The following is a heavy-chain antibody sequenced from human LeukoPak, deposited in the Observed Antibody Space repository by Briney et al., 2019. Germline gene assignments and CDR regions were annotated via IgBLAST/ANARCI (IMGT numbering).Heavy chain of an antibody. V-gene: IGHV4-30-2*01. Sequence: SETLSLTCAVSGGSISSGGYSWSWIRQPPGKGLEWIGYIYHSGSTYYNPSLKSRVTISVDRSKNQFSLKLSSVTAADTAVYYCARGPLNFVVVPAAVYYYYGMDVWGQGTTVTVSS. J-gene: IGHJ6*02. D-gene: IGHD2-2*01. CDR1: GGSISSGGYS. CDR2: IYHSGST. CDR3: ARGPLNFVVVPAAVYYYYGMDV.